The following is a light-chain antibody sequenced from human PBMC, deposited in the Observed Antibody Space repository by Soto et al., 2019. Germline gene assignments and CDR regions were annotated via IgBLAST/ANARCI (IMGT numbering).Light chain of an antibody. Sequence: DIKLTQSPSFLSASVGDRVTITCRASQGISSYLAWYQQKPGKAPKLLIYAASTLQSGVPSRFSGSGSGTEFTLTISSLQPEDFATYYCQQRNSFGGGAKVDIK. CDR2: AAS. CDR1: QGISSY. V-gene: IGKV1-9*01. J-gene: IGKJ4*01. CDR3: QQRNS.